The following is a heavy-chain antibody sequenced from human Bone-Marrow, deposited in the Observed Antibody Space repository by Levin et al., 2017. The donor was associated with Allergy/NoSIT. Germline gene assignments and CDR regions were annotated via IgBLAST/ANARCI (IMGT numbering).Heavy chain of an antibody. V-gene: IGHV3-9*01. Sequence: GGSLRLSCAASGFTFDDYAMHWVRQAPGKGLEWVSGISWNSGSIGYADSVKGRFTISRDNAKNSLYLQMNSLRAEDTALYYCAKDRASGSYYDYWGQGTLVTVSS. D-gene: IGHD1-26*01. CDR3: AKDRASGSYYDY. J-gene: IGHJ4*02. CDR2: ISWNSGSI. CDR1: GFTFDDYA.